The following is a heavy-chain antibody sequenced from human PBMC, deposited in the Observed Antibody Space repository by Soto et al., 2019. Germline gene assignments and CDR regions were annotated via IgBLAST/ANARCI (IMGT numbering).Heavy chain of an antibody. D-gene: IGHD3-22*01. Sequence: GGSLRLSCSASGFDFSSYGIHWVRQAPGKGLEYVSAISSDGGSTYYADSVKGRFTISRDNSKNTLFLQMNSLRAEDTAVYSCVKPQGYSSDSYAYYYIWGRGTLVTVSS. CDR3: VKPQGYSSDSYAYYYI. V-gene: IGHV3-64D*08. J-gene: IGHJ4*02. CDR2: ISSDGGST. CDR1: GFDFSSYG.